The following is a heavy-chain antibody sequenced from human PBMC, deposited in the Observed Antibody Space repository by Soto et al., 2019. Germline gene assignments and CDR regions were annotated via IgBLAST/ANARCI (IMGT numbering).Heavy chain of an antibody. Sequence: GGSLRLSCAASGFTFSSYSMNWVRQAPGKGLEWVSYISSSSSTIYYADSVKGRFTISRDNAKNSLYLQMNSLRAEDTAVYYCAGTSGWYHYYYMDVWGKGTTVTVSS. V-gene: IGHV3-48*01. CDR2: ISSSSSTI. CDR3: AGTSGWYHYYYMDV. CDR1: GFTFSSYS. J-gene: IGHJ6*03. D-gene: IGHD2-15*01.